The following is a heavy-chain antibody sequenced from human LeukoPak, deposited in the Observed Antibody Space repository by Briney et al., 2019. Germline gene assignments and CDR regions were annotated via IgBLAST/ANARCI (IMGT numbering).Heavy chain of an antibody. J-gene: IGHJ4*02. Sequence: GGSLRLSCAASGFTVTSKHMDWVRQAPGKGLEWVSVIYDGGSTYYADSVKGRFTISRDNSKNTVYLQMRNLRVEHTAVYYCAKVVAGNIDYYFDYWGQGILVAVSS. CDR2: IYDGGST. D-gene: IGHD2/OR15-2a*01. V-gene: IGHV3-53*01. CDR3: AKVVAGNIDYYFDY. CDR1: GFTVTSKH.